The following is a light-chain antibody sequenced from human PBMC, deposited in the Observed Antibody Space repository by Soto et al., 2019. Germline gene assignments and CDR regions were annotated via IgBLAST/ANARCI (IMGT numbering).Light chain of an antibody. CDR1: QRIGDT. J-gene: IGKJ4*02. CDR2: DTS. V-gene: IGKV3-15*01. Sequence: EMVMTQSPAILSVSPWETVTLSCRASQRIGDTLAWYQHKPGQTPRLLIYDTSTRATGVPARFSGSRSGTEFTLTISSLQSEDFAVYYCQRYNNWPLTFGGGTKVDIK. CDR3: QRYNNWPLT.